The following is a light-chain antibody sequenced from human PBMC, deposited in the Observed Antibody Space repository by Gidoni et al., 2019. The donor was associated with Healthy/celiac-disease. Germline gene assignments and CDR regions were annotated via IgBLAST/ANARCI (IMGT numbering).Light chain of an antibody. J-gene: IGKJ3*01. V-gene: IGKV3-20*01. CDR3: QQFDNSPFT. CDR2: GAS. Sequence: EIVLTQSPGTLSLSPGERATLSCRASQSVRSSYLAWYQQKPGQAPRLLIYGASSRATGIPDRFSGSGSGTDFTLTISRLEPEDFAVYYCQQFDNSPFTFGPGTKVDIK. CDR1: QSVRSSY.